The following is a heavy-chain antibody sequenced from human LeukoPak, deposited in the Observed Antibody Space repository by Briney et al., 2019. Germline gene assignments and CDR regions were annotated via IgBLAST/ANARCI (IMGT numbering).Heavy chain of an antibody. CDR3: ARLTNLEKDVTPTYYMDV. V-gene: IGHV4-59*01. J-gene: IGHJ6*03. D-gene: IGHD2-8*01. CDR2: IYYSGST. Sequence: SETLCLTCTVSVGSISSYYWSWIRQPPGKGLEWIGDIYYSGSTNYNPSLKRRVTISVAPYKSKYSLKLSSVTAADTAVYYCARLTNLEKDVTPTYYMDVWGKGTTVTVSS. CDR1: VGSISSYY.